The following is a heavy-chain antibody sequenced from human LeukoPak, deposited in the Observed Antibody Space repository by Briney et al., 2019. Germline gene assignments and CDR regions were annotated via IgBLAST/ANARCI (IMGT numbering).Heavy chain of an antibody. CDR1: AFTLSSYA. CDR2: ISYDGSNK. CDR3: ARARGSYSVFDY. D-gene: IGHD1-26*01. Sequence: PGRSLRLSCEASAFTLSSYAMDWVRQPPGKGLEWVAVISYDGSNKYYADSGKGRFTISRDNSKNTLYLQMNSLRAEDTAVYYCARARGSYSVFDYWGQGTLVTVSS. J-gene: IGHJ4*02. V-gene: IGHV3-30*04.